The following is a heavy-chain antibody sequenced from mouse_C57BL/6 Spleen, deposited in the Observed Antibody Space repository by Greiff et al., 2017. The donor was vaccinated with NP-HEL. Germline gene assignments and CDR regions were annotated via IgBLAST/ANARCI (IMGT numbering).Heavy chain of an antibody. CDR1: GFTFSSYG. J-gene: IGHJ2*01. CDR2: ISSCGSYT. V-gene: IGHV5-6*01. CDR3: ASAYYSNSFDY. Sequence: EVKLVESGGDLVKPGGSLKLSCAASGFTFSSYGMSWVRQTPDKRLEWVATISSCGSYTYYPHSVKGRFTIYRDNAKNTLYLQMSSLKSEDTAMYYCASAYYSNSFDYWGQGTTLTVSS. D-gene: IGHD2-5*01.